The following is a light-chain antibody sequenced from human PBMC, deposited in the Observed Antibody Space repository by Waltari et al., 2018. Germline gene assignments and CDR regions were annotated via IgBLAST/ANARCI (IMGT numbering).Light chain of an antibody. V-gene: IGKV1-5*03. CDR2: KAS. CDR1: QSISRW. J-gene: IGKJ2*01. CDR3: QQYHSYPYT. Sequence: DIQITQSPCTLSASVGDRIPITCRASQSISRWLDWYQQKPGKAPNLLIYKASNLEPGFPARFSGSGSGTEFTLTISSLQPDDFATYYCQQYHSYPYTFGQRTKLEIK.